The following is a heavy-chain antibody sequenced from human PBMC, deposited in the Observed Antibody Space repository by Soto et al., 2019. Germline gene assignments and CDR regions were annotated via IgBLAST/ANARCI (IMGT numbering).Heavy chain of an antibody. J-gene: IGHJ6*01. V-gene: IGHV4-34*01. CDR2: IHHSGST. D-gene: IGHD3-3*01. CDR3: ARGVDSWSGYLF. CDR1: GGSFDGYY. Sequence: CETLSLTCALYGGSFDGYYWSWILQSPGRGLEWIGEIHHSGSTKYNPSLKSRVSLSFDTSTKQFSLKMTSMTAADRGVYYCARGVDSWSGYLFWGQGTTVTVSS.